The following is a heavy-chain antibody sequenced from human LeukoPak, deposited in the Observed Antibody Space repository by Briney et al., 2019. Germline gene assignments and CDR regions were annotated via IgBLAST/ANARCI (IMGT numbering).Heavy chain of an antibody. Sequence: GESLKISCKGSGYSFTSYWIGWVRQMPGKGLEWMGIIYPGDSDTRYSPSFQGQVTISADKSIRTAYLQWSSLKASDTAMYYCARQASTVTTSRPSYYYYYYMDVWGKGTTVTVSS. CDR3: ARQASTVTTSRPSYYYYYYMDV. CDR1: GYSFTSYW. D-gene: IGHD4-17*01. CDR2: IYPGDSDT. J-gene: IGHJ6*03. V-gene: IGHV5-51*01.